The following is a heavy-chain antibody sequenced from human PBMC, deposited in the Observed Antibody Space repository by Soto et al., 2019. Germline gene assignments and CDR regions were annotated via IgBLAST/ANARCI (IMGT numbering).Heavy chain of an antibody. V-gene: IGHV1-2*04. Sequence: ASVKVSCKASGYTFTGYYMHWVRQAPGQGLEWMGWINPNSGGTNYAQKFQGWVTMTRDTSISTAYMELSRLRSDDTAVYYCARENLRITVTTQVHNWFDPCGQGTLGTVST. CDR3: ARENLRITVTTQVHNWFDP. D-gene: IGHD3-10*01. CDR1: GYTFTGYY. CDR2: INPNSGGT. J-gene: IGHJ5*02.